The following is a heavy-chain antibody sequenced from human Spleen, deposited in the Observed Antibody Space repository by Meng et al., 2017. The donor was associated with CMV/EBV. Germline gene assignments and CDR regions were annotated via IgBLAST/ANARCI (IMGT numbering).Heavy chain of an antibody. V-gene: IGHV1-2*02. Sequence: ASVKVSCKASGYTFTGQYIHWARQAPGQGLEWMGLIKPSGGDTNYAQNFQGRVTMTRDTSISTAYMELSRLRSDDTAVYYCLTDGALGQGTLVTVSS. CDR1: GYTFTGQY. D-gene: IGHD2-21*02. J-gene: IGHJ5*02. CDR2: IKPSGGDT. CDR3: LTDGA.